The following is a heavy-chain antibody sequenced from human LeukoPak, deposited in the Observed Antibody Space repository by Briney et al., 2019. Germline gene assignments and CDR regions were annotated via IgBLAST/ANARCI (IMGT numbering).Heavy chain of an antibody. CDR3: AKGVGGYYFDY. Sequence: GGSLRLSCAASGFTFSTYAMSWVRQAPGKGLEWISIISSDGDTYYADSVKGRFTISRDNSKNTLDLQMSSLRAEDTAVYYCAKGVGGYYFDYWGQGTLVTVSS. CDR2: ISSDGDT. J-gene: IGHJ4*02. V-gene: IGHV3-23*01. CDR1: GFTFSTYA. D-gene: IGHD2-15*01.